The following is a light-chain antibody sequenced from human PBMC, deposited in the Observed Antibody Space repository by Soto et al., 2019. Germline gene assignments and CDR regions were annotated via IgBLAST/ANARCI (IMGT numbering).Light chain of an antibody. CDR2: AAS. CDR1: QSISSY. V-gene: IGKV1-39*01. Sequence: DIQMTQSPSSLSASVGDRVTITCRASQSISSYLNWYQQKPGKAPKLLIYAASSLQSGVPSRFSGSGSGTDFTLTISSLQPEDFANYYCHQSYSTRYTFGQGTKLEIK. CDR3: HQSYSTRYT. J-gene: IGKJ2*01.